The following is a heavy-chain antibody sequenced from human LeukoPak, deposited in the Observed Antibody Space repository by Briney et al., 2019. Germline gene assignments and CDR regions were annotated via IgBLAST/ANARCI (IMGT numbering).Heavy chain of an antibody. CDR3: ARALPSSGSSSDVFDY. CDR1: GGSISSYY. CDR2: IYYSGST. V-gene: IGHV4-59*01. Sequence: SETLSLTCTVSGGSISSYYWSWIRQPPGKGLEWIEYIYYSGSTNYNPSLKSRVTISVDTSKNQFSPKLSSVTAADTAVYYCARALPSSGSSSDVFDYWGQGTLVTVSS. D-gene: IGHD6-19*01. J-gene: IGHJ4*02.